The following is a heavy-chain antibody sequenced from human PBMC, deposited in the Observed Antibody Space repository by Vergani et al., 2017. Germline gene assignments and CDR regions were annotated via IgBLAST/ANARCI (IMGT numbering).Heavy chain of an antibody. Sequence: QVQLLESGGGVVQPGRSLRLSCAASGFTFSSYGMHCGRQAPGKGLEWVAVFSYDGSNKYYPDSVKGRFTISRDNSKNTLYLQMNSLRAEDTAVYYCAKDLGSSTSSTFDYWGQGTLVTVSS. CDR1: GFTFSSYG. CDR2: FSYDGSNK. CDR3: AKDLGSSTSSTFDY. D-gene: IGHD2-2*01. J-gene: IGHJ4*02. V-gene: IGHV3-30*18.